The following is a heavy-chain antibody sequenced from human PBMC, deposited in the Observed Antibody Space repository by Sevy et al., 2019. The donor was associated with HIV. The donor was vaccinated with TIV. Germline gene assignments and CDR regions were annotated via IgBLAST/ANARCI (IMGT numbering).Heavy chain of an antibody. V-gene: IGHV3-7*03. J-gene: IGHJ4*02. Sequence: GGSLRLSCAASGFTFRTYWMNWVRQAPGKGLEWVANIKQDGSEKYYVDSVKGRFTISRDNSKNTLYLQMNSLRAEDTAVYYCARQYYYDSSDSYYFDYWGQGTLVTVSS. CDR2: IKQDGSEK. D-gene: IGHD3-22*01. CDR1: GFTFRTYW. CDR3: ARQYYYDSSDSYYFDY.